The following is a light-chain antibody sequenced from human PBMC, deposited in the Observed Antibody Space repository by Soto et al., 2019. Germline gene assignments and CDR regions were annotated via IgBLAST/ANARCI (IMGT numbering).Light chain of an antibody. CDR2: AVS. CDR1: SSDVGSYDH. CDR3: ISYTGSSTSYV. V-gene: IGLV2-14*01. J-gene: IGLJ1*01. Sequence: QSALTQPASVSGSPGQSITISCSGTSSDVGSYDHVAWYQQFPGKTPKLMIYAVSNRPSGVSNRFSGSKSGNTASLTISGLQAEDEADYYCISYTGSSTSYVFGTGNKLTVL.